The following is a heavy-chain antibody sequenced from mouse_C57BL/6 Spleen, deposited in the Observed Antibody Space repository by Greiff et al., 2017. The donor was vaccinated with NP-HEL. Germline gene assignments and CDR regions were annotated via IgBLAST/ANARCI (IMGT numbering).Heavy chain of an antibody. D-gene: IGHD2-4*01. CDR1: GYSITSGYY. J-gene: IGHJ4*01. CDR2: ISYDGSN. CDR3: ARERVYDYDRGFYAMDY. V-gene: IGHV3-6*01. Sequence: EVKLMESGPGLVKPSQSLSLTCSVTGYSITSGYYWNWIRQFPGNKLEWMGYISYDGSNNYNPSLKNRISITRDTSKNQFFLKLNSVTTEDTATYYCARERVYDYDRGFYAMDYWGQGTSVTVSS.